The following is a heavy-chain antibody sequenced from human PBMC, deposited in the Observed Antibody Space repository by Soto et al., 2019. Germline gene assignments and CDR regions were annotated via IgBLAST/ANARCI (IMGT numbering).Heavy chain of an antibody. CDR1: GGSISSYY. J-gene: IGHJ6*02. CDR3: ARDGAWSGPPFGMDV. Sequence: SETLSLTCTVSGGSISSYYWRWIRQPAGKGLEWIGRIYTSGSTNYNPSLKSRVTMSVDTSKNQFSLKLSSVTAADTAVYYCARDGAWSGPPFGMDVWGQGTTVTVSS. D-gene: IGHD3-3*01. CDR2: IYTSGST. V-gene: IGHV4-4*07.